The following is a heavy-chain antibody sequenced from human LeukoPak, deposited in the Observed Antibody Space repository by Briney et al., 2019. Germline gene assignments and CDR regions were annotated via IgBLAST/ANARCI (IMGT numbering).Heavy chain of an antibody. Sequence: SETLSLTCTVSGGSISGYYWSWIRQPPGKGLEWIGSIYYTGSTNYNPSLKNRLTMSVDTSKNQFSLELSSVTAADTAFYYCARHWFGGSLVFDYWGQGSLVTVSS. J-gene: IGHJ4*01. CDR1: GGSISGYY. V-gene: IGHV4-59*01. CDR2: IYYTGST. D-gene: IGHD1-26*01. CDR3: ARHWFGGSLVFDY.